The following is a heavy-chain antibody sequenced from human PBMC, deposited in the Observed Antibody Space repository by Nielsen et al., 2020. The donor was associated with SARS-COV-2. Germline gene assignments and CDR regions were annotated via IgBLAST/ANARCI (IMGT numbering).Heavy chain of an antibody. Sequence: ASVKVSCKASGYTFTSYYMHWVRQAPGQGLEWMGIINPSGGSTSYAQKFQGRVTMTRDTSTSTVYMELSSLRSEDTAVYYCARERMITFGGVIVPLGYWGQGTLVTVSS. CDR3: ARERMITFGGVIVPLGY. D-gene: IGHD3-16*02. CDR2: INPSGGST. V-gene: IGHV1-46*01. CDR1: GYTFTSYY. J-gene: IGHJ4*02.